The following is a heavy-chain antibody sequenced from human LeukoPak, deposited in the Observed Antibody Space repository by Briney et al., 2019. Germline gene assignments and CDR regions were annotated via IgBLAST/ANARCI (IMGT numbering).Heavy chain of an antibody. CDR1: GFTFSSYW. D-gene: IGHD6-19*01. J-gene: IGHJ4*02. V-gene: IGHV3-7*01. CDR3: ARDRHGEQWLVEGLGY. CDR2: IKQDGSEK. Sequence: GGSLRLSCAASGFTFSSYWMSWVRQAPGKGLEWVANIKQDGSEKYYVDSVKGRFTISRDNAKNSLYLQMNSLRAEDTAVYYCARDRHGEQWLVEGLGYWGQGTLVTVSS.